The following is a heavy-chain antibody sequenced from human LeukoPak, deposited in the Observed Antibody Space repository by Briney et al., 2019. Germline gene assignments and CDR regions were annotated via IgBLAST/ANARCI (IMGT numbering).Heavy chain of an antibody. J-gene: IGHJ3*02. V-gene: IGHV5-51*01. Sequence: GESLKISCKGSGYSFTSYWIGWVRQMPGKGREWMGIIYPGDSDTRYSPSFQGQVTISADKSISTAYLQWSSLKASDTAMYYCARLESITMVRGVIRSGAFDIWGQGTMVTVSS. CDR1: GYSFTSYW. CDR2: IYPGDSDT. D-gene: IGHD3-10*01. CDR3: ARLESITMVRGVIRSGAFDI.